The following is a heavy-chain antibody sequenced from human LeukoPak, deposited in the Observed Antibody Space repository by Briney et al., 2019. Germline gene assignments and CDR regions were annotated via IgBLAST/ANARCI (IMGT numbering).Heavy chain of an antibody. V-gene: IGHV3-7*03. CDR2: IKQDGSEK. CDR1: GFTFSSYW. D-gene: IGHD2-2*01. J-gene: IGHJ4*02. Sequence: GGSLRLSCAASGFTFSSYWMSWVRQAPGKGLEWVANIKQDGSEKYYVDSVKGRFTISRDNAKNSLYLQMNNLRAEDTAVYYCARDQGGIVVVPAAIDYWGQGTLVTVSS. CDR3: ARDQGGIVVVPAAIDY.